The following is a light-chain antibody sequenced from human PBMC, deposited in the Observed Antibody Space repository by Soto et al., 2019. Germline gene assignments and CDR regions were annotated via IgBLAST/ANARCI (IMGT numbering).Light chain of an antibody. CDR2: MAS. J-gene: IGKJ5*01. CDR3: QQYNTYSIT. CDR1: QTISSW. V-gene: IGKV1-5*03. Sequence: EIKMTQSPSTLSGSVGDRVTITCRASQTISSWLAWYQQKPGKAPKLLIYMASSLESGVPSRFSGSGSGTEFTLTISSLQPDDFATYYCQQYNTYSITFGQRT.